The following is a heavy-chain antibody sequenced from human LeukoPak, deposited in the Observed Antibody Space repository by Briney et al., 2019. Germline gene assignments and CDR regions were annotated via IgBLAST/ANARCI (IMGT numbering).Heavy chain of an antibody. CDR3: ARVVGAAAPPDY. CDR1: GASISTYY. D-gene: IGHD1-26*01. CDR2: IYYSGST. J-gene: IGHJ4*02. Sequence: SETLSLTCTVSGASISTYYWSWIRQPPGKGLEWIGYIYYSGSTNYNPSLKSRVTISIDTSKNQFSLKLSSVTAADTAVYYCARVVGAAAPPDYWGQGTLVTVSS. V-gene: IGHV4-59*01.